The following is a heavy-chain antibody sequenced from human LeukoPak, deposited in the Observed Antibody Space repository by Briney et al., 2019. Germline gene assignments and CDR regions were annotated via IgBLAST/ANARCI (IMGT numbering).Heavy chain of an antibody. CDR1: GFTFSSYA. CDR2: ISGSGGNT. Sequence: PGGSLRLSCAASGFTFSSYAMTWVRQVPGKGLEWVSSISGSGGNTYYADSVKGRFTISRDNSKNTLYLQMNSLRAEDTAVYYCARGAQLWRKNGLDVWGQGTTVTVSS. V-gene: IGHV3-23*01. J-gene: IGHJ6*02. CDR3: ARGAQLWRKNGLDV. D-gene: IGHD5-18*01.